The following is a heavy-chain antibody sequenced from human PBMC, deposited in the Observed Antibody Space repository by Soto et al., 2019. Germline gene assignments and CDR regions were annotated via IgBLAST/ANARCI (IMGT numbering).Heavy chain of an antibody. J-gene: IGHJ4*02. CDR1: GYTLTELS. CDR3: ATFLIAVAGNGLDY. D-gene: IGHD6-19*01. Sequence: GASVKVSCKVSGYTLTELSMHWVRQAPGKGLEWMGGFDPEDGETIYAQKFQGRVTMTEDTSTDTAYMELSSLRSEDTAVYYCATFLIAVAGNGLDYWGQGTLVIVSS. V-gene: IGHV1-24*01. CDR2: FDPEDGET.